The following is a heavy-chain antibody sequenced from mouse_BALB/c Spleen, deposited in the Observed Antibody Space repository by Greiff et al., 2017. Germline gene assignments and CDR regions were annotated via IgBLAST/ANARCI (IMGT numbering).Heavy chain of an antibody. J-gene: IGHJ4*01. CDR2: IRNKANGYTT. Sequence: EVKVVESGGGLVQPGGSLRLSCATSGFTFTDYYMSWVRQPPGKALEWLGFIRNKANGYTTEYSASVKGRFTISRDNSQSILYLQMNTLRAEDSATYYCARVWLRRSYYAMDYWGQGTSVTVSS. CDR1: GFTFTDYY. CDR3: ARVWLRRSYYAMDY. D-gene: IGHD2-2*01. V-gene: IGHV7-3*02.